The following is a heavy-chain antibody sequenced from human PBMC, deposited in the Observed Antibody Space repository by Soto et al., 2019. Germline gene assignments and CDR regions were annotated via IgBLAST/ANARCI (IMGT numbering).Heavy chain of an antibody. CDR2: ISGSGGST. V-gene: IGHV3-23*01. CDR3: AKVICGGDCYYYYYYGMDV. CDR1: GFTFSSYA. Sequence: GGSLRLSCAASGFTFSSYAMSWVRQAPGKGLEWVSAISGSGGSTYYADSVKGRFTISRDNSKNTLYLQMNSLRAEDTAVYYCAKVICGGDCYYYYYYGMDVWGQGTTVTVSS. J-gene: IGHJ6*02. D-gene: IGHD2-21*02.